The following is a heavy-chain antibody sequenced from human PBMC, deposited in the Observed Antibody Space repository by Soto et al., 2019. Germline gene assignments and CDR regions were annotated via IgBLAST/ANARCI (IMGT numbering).Heavy chain of an antibody. CDR2: IYYSGNT. CDR1: GGSISRGGYS. J-gene: IGHJ4*02. Sequence: SETLSLTCTVSGGSISRGGYSWSWIRQPPGKGLEWIGHIYYSGNTDYNPSLKSRVTISLDRSRNQVSLNLSSVTAADTAVYFCARGRLDVVPGAIHDWGQGTQVTVSS. D-gene: IGHD2-2*02. CDR3: ARGRLDVVPGAIHD. V-gene: IGHV4-30-2*01.